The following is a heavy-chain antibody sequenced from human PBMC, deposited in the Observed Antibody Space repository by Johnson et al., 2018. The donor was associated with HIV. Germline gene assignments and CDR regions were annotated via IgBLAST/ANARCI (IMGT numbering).Heavy chain of an antibody. CDR3: ARMGLNSPYAFHI. V-gene: IGHV3-53*01. Sequence: VQLVESGGGLIQPGGSLRLSCAVSGLSVSINYITWVRQAPGKGLEWVSVIHSGGSTYYADSVEGRFTISRDNSKNTVLLQMNSLRVEDTAVYYCARMGLNSPYAFHIWGQGTMVTVSS. J-gene: IGHJ3*02. D-gene: IGHD1-26*01. CDR2: IHSGGST. CDR1: GLSVSINY.